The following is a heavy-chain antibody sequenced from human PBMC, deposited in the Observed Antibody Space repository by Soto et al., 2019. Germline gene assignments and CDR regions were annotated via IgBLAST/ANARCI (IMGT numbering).Heavy chain of an antibody. D-gene: IGHD1-1*01. V-gene: IGHV4-38-2*01. CDR3: AIGNPDWFDP. Sequence: PSETLSLTCAVSGYSISSGLYWGWIRQPPGKGLEWIGTIYRGGITYYNPSLKSRVTISIDTSKNRFSLRLSSVTATDTAVYFCAIGNPDWFDPWGQGTLVTVSS. CDR1: GYSISSGLY. J-gene: IGHJ5*02. CDR2: IYRGGIT.